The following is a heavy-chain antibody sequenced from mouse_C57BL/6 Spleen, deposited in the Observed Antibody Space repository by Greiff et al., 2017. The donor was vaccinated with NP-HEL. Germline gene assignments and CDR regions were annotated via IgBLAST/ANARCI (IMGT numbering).Heavy chain of an antibody. J-gene: IGHJ4*01. D-gene: IGHD2-3*01. Sequence: QVQLQQSGPGLVAPSQSLSITCTVSGFSLTSYAISWVRQPPGKGLEWLGVIWTGGGTNYNSALKSRLSISKDNSKSQVFLKMNSLQTDDTARYYCARNSGGYYEAMDYWGQGTSVTVSS. CDR2: IWTGGGT. CDR1: GFSLTSYA. V-gene: IGHV2-9-1*01. CDR3: ARNSGGYYEAMDY.